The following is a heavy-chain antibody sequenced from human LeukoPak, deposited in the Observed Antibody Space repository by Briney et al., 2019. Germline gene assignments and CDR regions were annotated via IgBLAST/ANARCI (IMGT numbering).Heavy chain of an antibody. D-gene: IGHD2-15*01. CDR1: GGTFSSYA. J-gene: IGHJ5*02. CDR3: ASEVRYCSGGSCLFDP. CDR2: IIPIFGSA. Sequence: SVKVSCKASGGTFSSYAISWVRQAPGQGLEWMGGIIPIFGSANYAQKFQGRVTITTDESTSTAYMELSSLRSEDTAVYYCASEVRYCSGGSCLFDPWGQGTLVTVSS. V-gene: IGHV1-69*05.